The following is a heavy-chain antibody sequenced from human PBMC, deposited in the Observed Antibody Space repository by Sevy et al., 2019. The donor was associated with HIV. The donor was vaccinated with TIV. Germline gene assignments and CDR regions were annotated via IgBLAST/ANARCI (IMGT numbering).Heavy chain of an antibody. CDR2: IYYSGST. V-gene: IGHV4-39*01. J-gene: IGHJ3*02. CDR3: ARRIAAAGTRQYAFDI. CDR1: GGSISSSSYY. D-gene: IGHD6-13*01. Sequence: SETLSLTCTVSGGSISSSSYYWGWIRQPPGKGLEWIGSIYYSGSTYYNPSLKSRVTISVDTSKNHFSLKLSSVTAADTAVYYCARRIAAAGTRQYAFDIWGQGTMVTVSS.